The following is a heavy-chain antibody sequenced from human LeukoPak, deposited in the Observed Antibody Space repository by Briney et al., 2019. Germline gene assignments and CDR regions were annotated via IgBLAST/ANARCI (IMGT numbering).Heavy chain of an antibody. D-gene: IGHD2-21*01. J-gene: IGHJ4*02. V-gene: IGHV4-39*07. CDR2: IHFSGTT. CDR3: ASGPPYPY. CDR1: GGSVSSTTYY. Sequence: SETLSLTCTVSGGSVSSTTYYWGWIRQPPGKGLEWIGYIHFSGTTYYNPSLKSRVTISVDSSKNQFSLKLSSVTAADTAVYYCASGPPYPYWGQGTLVTVSS.